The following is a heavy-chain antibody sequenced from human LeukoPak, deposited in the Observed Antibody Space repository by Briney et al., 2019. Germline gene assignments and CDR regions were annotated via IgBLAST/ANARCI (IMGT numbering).Heavy chain of an antibody. D-gene: IGHD3-10*01. CDR2: INAGNGNT. CDR3: ARGSFPFYGSGSLIGFDY. Sequence: ASVKVSCKASGYTFTSYAMHWVRQAHGQRLEWMGWINAGNGNTKYSQKFQGRVTITRDTSASTAYMELSSLRSEDTAVYYCARGSFPFYGSGSLIGFDYWGQGTLVTASS. CDR1: GYTFTSYA. J-gene: IGHJ4*02. V-gene: IGHV1-3*01.